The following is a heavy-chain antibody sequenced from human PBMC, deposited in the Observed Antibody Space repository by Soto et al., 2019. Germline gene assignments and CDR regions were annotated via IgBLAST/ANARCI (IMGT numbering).Heavy chain of an antibody. CDR3: ARADGSGSYWYYYYGMDV. J-gene: IGHJ6*02. D-gene: IGHD3-10*01. CDR1: GYTFTGYA. V-gene: IGHV1-3*01. Sequence: ASVKVSCKASGYTFTGYAVHWVRQAPGQRLEWMGWINAGNGNTKYSQKFQGRVTITRDTSASTAYMELSSLRSEDTAVYYCARADGSGSYWYYYYGMDVWGQGTTVTVSS. CDR2: INAGNGNT.